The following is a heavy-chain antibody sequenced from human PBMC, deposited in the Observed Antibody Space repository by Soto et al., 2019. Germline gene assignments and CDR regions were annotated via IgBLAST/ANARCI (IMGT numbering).Heavy chain of an antibody. CDR1: GGSIGRGGYY. J-gene: IGHJ4*02. CDR3: ARLGTNSGSSGFTDF. Sequence: QVQLQESGPGLVKPSQTLSLTCTVSGGSIGRGGYYWTWIRQHPGKGLESLGYIFYSGRTYYNPSLKRPVTISVDTSALHFTLELRSVTAADTAVYFWARLGTNSGSSGFTDFWGQGTVVSVSS. D-gene: IGHD6-19*01. V-gene: IGHV4-31*01. CDR2: IFYSGRT.